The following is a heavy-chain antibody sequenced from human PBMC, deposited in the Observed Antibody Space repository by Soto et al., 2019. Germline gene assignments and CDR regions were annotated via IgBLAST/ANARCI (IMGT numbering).Heavy chain of an antibody. CDR1: GFTFSSYA. CDR3: EKGRHLNSYDSSGYYY. J-gene: IGHJ4*02. D-gene: IGHD3-22*01. Sequence: GGALRLSCAASGFTFSSYAMSWVLQAPGKGLEWVSAISGSGGRTYYEDYVKGRSTISRDNSNNTIYLQMNRLRDEDTDVYYCEKGRHLNSYDSSGYYYWGQGTLVTVYS. CDR2: ISGSGGRT. V-gene: IGHV3-23*01.